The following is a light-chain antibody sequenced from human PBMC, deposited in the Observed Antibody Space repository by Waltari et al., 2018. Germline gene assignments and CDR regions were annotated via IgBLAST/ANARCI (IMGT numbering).Light chain of an antibody. CDR2: EVS. J-gene: IGLJ1*01. Sequence: QSALTQPPSASGSPGQSVTISCTGTSSDIGVYKYVSWYRQHPGKGPKLLIYEVSKRPSGVPNRFSGSKSGNTASLTVSGLQAEDEADYYCSSYAGSNNLVFGTGTKVTVL. CDR3: SSYAGSNNLV. CDR1: SSDIGVYKY. V-gene: IGLV2-8*01.